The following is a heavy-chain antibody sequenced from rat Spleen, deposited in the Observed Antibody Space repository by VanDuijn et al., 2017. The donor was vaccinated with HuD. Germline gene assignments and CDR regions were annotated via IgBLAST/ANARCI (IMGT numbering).Heavy chain of an antibody. J-gene: IGHJ4*01. CDR3: ARYGTIAGMDYVMDA. Sequence: EVQLQESGPGLVKPSQSLSLTCSVTFYSITSSYRWSWVRKFPGNKLEWMGYIDSAGSTNYNPSLKSRISITRDTSKNQFFLQVNSVTTEDTGTYYCARYGTIAGMDYVMDAWGQGASVTVSS. V-gene: IGHV3-3*01. CDR2: IDSAGST. CDR1: FYSITSSYR. D-gene: IGHD1-2*01.